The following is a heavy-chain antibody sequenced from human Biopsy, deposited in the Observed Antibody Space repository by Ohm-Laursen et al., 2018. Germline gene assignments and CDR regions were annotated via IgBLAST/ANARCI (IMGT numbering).Heavy chain of an antibody. CDR1: GGPSSNYA. V-gene: IGHV1-69*04. CDR2: IVPILGHL. Sequence: SSVKVSCKASGGPSSNYAFSWVRQAPGQGLEWVGRIVPILGHLNYAQRFQGRVSITADNSTTYVYMELSRLTSGDTAVYYCAADADGYYTEFDYWGPGTLVTVSS. CDR3: AADADGYYTEFDY. D-gene: IGHD3-3*01. J-gene: IGHJ4*02.